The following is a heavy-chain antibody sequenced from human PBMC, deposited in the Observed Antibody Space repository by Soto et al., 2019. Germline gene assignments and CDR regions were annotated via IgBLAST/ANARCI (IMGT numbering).Heavy chain of an antibody. J-gene: IGHJ5*02. CDR2: IIPIFGTA. V-gene: IGHV1-69*01. CDR3: AGALVGVGLLWLGESSEYNWFDP. Sequence: QVQLVQSGAEVKKPGSSVKVSCKASGGTFSSYAISWVRQAPGQGLEWMGGIIPIFGTANYAQKFQGSVTITADESTSTAYMELRSLRSEDTAVYNRAGALVGVGLLWLGESSEYNWFDPRGQGTLVTLFS. D-gene: IGHD3-10*01. CDR1: GGTFSSYA.